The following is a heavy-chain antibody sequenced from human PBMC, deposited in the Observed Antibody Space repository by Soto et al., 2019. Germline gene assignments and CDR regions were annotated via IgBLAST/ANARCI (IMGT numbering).Heavy chain of an antibody. CDR3: ARDKSERAYDFWSGYFYYFDY. Sequence: HPGGSLRLSCVGSGFTLSSSVMSWVRQAPGKGLEWVSAISEAGGSTYYADSVKGRFTISRDNSKNTLYLQMNSLRAEDTAVYYCARDKSERAYDFWSGYFYYFDYWGQGTLVTVSS. V-gene: IGHV3-23*01. CDR1: GFTLSSSV. CDR2: ISEAGGST. J-gene: IGHJ4*02. D-gene: IGHD3-3*01.